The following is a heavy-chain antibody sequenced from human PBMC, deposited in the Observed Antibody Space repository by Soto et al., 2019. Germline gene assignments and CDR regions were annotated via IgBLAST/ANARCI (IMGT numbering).Heavy chain of an antibody. CDR3: ARVEAPFGESLH. V-gene: IGHV1-18*01. CDR1: GYTFSSYT. D-gene: IGHD3-10*01. Sequence: ASVKVSCKTSGYTFSSYTIAWVRQAPGQGLEWLGWISPDDGNTEYEQKFQGRVTMTADTLTSNAYMELRSLKYDDTAVYYCARVEAPFGESLHWGQGTPVTSPQ. J-gene: IGHJ4*02. CDR2: ISPDDGNT.